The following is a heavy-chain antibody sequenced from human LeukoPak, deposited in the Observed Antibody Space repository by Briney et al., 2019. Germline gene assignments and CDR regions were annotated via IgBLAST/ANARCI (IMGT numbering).Heavy chain of an antibody. CDR3: ASRTTGTTPGAFDV. V-gene: IGHV3-23*01. CDR1: GFIFSSYA. J-gene: IGHJ3*01. D-gene: IGHD1-1*01. Sequence: GGSLRLSCAASGFIFSSYAMTWVRQAPGRGLEWLSTISGSGTTTYYVDSVKGRFTVSRDNSKNTLYLQMSSLRAGDTAVYYCASRTTGTTPGAFDVWGQGTMVTVS. CDR2: ISGSGTTT.